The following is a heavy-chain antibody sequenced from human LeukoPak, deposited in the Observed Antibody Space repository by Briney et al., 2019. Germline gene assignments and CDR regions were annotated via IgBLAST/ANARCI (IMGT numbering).Heavy chain of an antibody. D-gene: IGHD1-26*01. J-gene: IGHJ4*02. CDR3: ARQSTRLFNTGSYYPPPAYDY. CDR2: ISPNSGGA. CDR1: GYTFTGYY. Sequence: GASVKVSCKASGYTFTGYYIHWVRQAPGQGLEWMGWISPNSGGANYAQKFRGRVTMTTDTSTSTAYMELRSLRSDDTAVYYCARQSTRLFNTGSYYPPPAYDYWGQGTLVIVSS. V-gene: IGHV1-2*02.